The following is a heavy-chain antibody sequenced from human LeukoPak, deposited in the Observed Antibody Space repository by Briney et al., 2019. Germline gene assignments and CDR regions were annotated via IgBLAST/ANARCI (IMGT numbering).Heavy chain of an antibody. D-gene: IGHD6-6*01. CDR3: AKWKYSNSGIDDY. V-gene: IGHV3-23*01. Sequence: PGGSLRLSCAASGFTFSSYAMSWVRQVPGKGLEWVSDISGSGDNTYYADSVKGRFTISRDNSKNMLYLQMNSLRAEDTAVYYCAKWKYSNSGIDDYWGQGTLVTVSS. CDR1: GFTFSSYA. CDR2: ISGSGDNT. J-gene: IGHJ4*02.